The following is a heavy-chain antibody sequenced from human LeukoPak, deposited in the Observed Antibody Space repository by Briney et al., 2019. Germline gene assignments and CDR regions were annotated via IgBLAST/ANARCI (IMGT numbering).Heavy chain of an antibody. J-gene: IGHJ3*02. V-gene: IGHV4-4*07. D-gene: IGHD4-23*01. CDR3: ARALSSDYGGNSWAFDI. CDR1: GGSISSYY. Sequence: SKTLSLTCTVSGGSISSYYWSWIRQPAGKGLEWIGRIYTSGSTNYNPSLKSRVTMSVDTSKNQCSLKLSSVTAADTAVYYCARALSSDYGGNSWAFDIWGQGTMVTVSS. CDR2: IYTSGST.